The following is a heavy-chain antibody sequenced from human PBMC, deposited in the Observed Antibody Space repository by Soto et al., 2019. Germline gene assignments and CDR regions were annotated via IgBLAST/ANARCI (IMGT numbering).Heavy chain of an antibody. CDR2: INHSGST. D-gene: IGHD3-10*01. Sequence: PSETLSLTCAVYGGSFSGYYWSWIRQPPGKGLEWIGEINHSGSTNYNPSLKSRVTISVDTSKNQFSLKLSSVTAADTAVYYCARVLLWFGELLPYDAFDIWGQGTMVIVS. CDR1: GGSFSGYY. CDR3: ARVLLWFGELLPYDAFDI. V-gene: IGHV4-34*01. J-gene: IGHJ3*02.